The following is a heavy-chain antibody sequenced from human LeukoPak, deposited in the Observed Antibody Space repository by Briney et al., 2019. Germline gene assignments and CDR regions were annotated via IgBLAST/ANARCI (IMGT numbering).Heavy chain of an antibody. CDR3: ASGAADGYNFGFDY. CDR2: IHSSGSA. V-gene: IGHV4-59*12. CDR1: GASLNDYY. J-gene: IGHJ4*02. D-gene: IGHD5-24*01. Sequence: SETLSLTSTVSGASLNDYYWSWIRQPPGKALEWIGFIHSSGSANSNPSLTSRVTISIDTSKNQFSPNLRSLAAADTAVYFCASGAADGYNFGFDYWGQGTLAAVSS.